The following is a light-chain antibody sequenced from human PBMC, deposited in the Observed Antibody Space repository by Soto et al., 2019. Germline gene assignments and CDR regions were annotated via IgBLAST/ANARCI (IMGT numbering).Light chain of an antibody. CDR3: QTWATGIRV. CDR2: VNGDGSH. J-gene: IGLJ3*02. CDR1: GGHSSFA. V-gene: IGLV4-69*01. Sequence: QAVVTQSPSASASLGASVKLTCTLSGGHSSFAIAWHQQQPEKGPRYLMKVNGDGSHTKGDGIPDRFSGSSSGAERYLIISALQSEDEADYYCQTWATGIRVFGGGTKLTVL.